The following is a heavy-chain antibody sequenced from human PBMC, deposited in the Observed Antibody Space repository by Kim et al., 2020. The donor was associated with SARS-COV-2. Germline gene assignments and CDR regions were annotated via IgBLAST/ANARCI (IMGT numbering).Heavy chain of an antibody. Sequence: SETLSLTCAVYGGSFSGYYWSWIRQPPGKGLEWIGEINHSGSTNYNPSLKSRVTISVDTSKNQFSLKLSSVTAADTAVYYCARAVTAAGYYYYYGMDVWGQGTTVTVSS. D-gene: IGHD6-13*01. CDR2: INHSGST. CDR1: GGSFSGYY. V-gene: IGHV4-34*01. CDR3: ARAVTAAGYYYYYGMDV. J-gene: IGHJ6*02.